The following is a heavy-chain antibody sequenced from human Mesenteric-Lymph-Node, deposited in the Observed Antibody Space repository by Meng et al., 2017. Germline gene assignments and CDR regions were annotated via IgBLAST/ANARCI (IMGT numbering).Heavy chain of an antibody. Sequence: SETLSLTCTVSGGSISSYYWSWIRQPPGKGLEWIGEIYHSGSTNYNPSLKSRVTISVDKSKNQFSLKLSSVTAADTAVYYCARGFLWFGELLSPSDAFDIWGQGTMVTVSS. CDR3: ARGFLWFGELLSPSDAFDI. J-gene: IGHJ3*02. CDR2: IYHSGST. D-gene: IGHD3-10*01. CDR1: GGSISSYY. V-gene: IGHV4-59*12.